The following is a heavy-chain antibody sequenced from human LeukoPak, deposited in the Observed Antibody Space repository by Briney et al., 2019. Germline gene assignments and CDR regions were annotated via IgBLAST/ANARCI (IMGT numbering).Heavy chain of an antibody. Sequence: SVKVSCKASGGTFSSYAISWARQAPGQGLEWMGRIIPILGIANYAQKFQGRVTITADKSTSTAYMELSSLRSEDTAVYYCALYYDSSGYYAAFDIWGQGTMVTVSS. CDR2: IIPILGIA. D-gene: IGHD3-22*01. CDR1: GGTFSSYA. V-gene: IGHV1-69*04. CDR3: ALYYDSSGYYAAFDI. J-gene: IGHJ3*02.